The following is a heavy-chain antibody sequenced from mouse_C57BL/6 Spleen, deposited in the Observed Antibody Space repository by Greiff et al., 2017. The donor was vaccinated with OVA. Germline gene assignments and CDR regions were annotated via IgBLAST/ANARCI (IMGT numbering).Heavy chain of an antibody. CDR2: IYPGDGDT. CDR1: GYAFSSSW. V-gene: IGHV1-82*01. Sequence: QVQLQQSGPELVKPGASVKISCKASGYAFSSSWMHWVKQRPGKGLEWIGRIYPGDGDTNYNGKFKGKATLTADKSSSTASLQLSSLTSEDSAVYFCARHYGRSSHLSFEVWGAGTPAIVSP. D-gene: IGHD1-1*01. CDR3: ARHYGRSSHLSFEV. J-gene: IGHJ1*01.